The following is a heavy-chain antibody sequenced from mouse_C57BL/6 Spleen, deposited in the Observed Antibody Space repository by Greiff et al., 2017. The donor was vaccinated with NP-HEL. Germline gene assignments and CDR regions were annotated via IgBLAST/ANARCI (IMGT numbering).Heavy chain of an antibody. J-gene: IGHJ4*01. V-gene: IGHV2-5*01. CDR3: AEMGYGSSYEDYYAMDY. D-gene: IGHD1-1*01. Sequence: QVQLKQSGPGLVQPSQSLSITCTVSGFSLTSYGVHWVRQSPGKGLEWLGVIWRGGSTDYNAAFMSRLSITKDNSKSKVFFKMNSLQADDTAIYYCAEMGYGSSYEDYYAMDYWGQGTSVTVSS. CDR2: IWRGGST. CDR1: GFSLTSYG.